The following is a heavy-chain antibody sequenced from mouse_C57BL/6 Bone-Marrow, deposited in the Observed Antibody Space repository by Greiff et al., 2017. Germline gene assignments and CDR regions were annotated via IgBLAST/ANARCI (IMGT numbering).Heavy chain of an antibody. CDR1: GFTFSSYG. J-gene: IGHJ3*01. CDR2: ISSGGSYT. D-gene: IGHD1-1*01. Sequence: DVKLVESGGDLVKPGGSLKLSCAASGFTFSSYGMSWVRQTPDKRLEWVATISSGGSYTYYPDSVKGRFTISRDHAKNTLYLQMSSLKSEDTAMYYCARHHPITAVFARPFAYWGQGTLVTVSA. CDR3: ARHHPITAVFARPFAY. V-gene: IGHV5-6*02.